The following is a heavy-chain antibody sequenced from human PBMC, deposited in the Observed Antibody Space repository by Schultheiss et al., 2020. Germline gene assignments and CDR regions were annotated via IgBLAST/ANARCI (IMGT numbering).Heavy chain of an antibody. CDR1: GGSISSGGYY. D-gene: IGHD6-19*01. V-gene: IGHV4-31*03. Sequence: TLSLTCTVSGGSISSGGYYWSWIRQHPGKGLEWIGYIYYSGSTYYNPSLKSRVTISVDTSKNQFSLKLSSVTAADTAVYYCARGDSSGWYLDYWGQGTLVTVSS. J-gene: IGHJ4*02. CDR3: ARGDSSGWYLDY. CDR2: IYYSGST.